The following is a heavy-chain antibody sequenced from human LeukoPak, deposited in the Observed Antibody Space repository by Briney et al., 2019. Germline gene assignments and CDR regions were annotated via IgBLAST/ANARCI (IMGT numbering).Heavy chain of an antibody. D-gene: IGHD4-17*01. V-gene: IGHV1-69*04. CDR2: IIPILGIA. CDR1: GDTFSSYT. Sequence: SVKVSCKASGDTFSSYTISWVRQAPGQGLEWMGRIIPILGIANYAQKFQGRVTITADKSTSTAYMELSSLRSEDTAVYYCARDGATVTTGSYYYYSMDVWGKGTTVTVSS. CDR3: ARDGATVTTGSYYYYSMDV. J-gene: IGHJ6*03.